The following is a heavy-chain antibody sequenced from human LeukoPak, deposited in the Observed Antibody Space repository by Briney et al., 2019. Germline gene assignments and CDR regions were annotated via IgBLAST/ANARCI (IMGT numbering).Heavy chain of an antibody. CDR2: IYYSGST. V-gene: IGHV4-39*01. CDR1: GGSISSSSYY. J-gene: IGHJ4*02. Sequence: PSETLSLTCTVSGGSISSSSYYWGGLRQPPGKGLEWIGSIYYSGSTYYNPSLKSRFTISVDTSKNQFSLKLSSVTAADTAVYYCARLRSGWYAAYYWGQGTLVTVSS. CDR3: ARLRSGWYAAYY. D-gene: IGHD6-19*01.